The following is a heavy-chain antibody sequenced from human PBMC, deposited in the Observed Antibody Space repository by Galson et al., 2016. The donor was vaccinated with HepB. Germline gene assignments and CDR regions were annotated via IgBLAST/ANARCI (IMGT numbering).Heavy chain of an antibody. CDR3: ARVYCSSTSCYTVTYYYGMDV. Sequence: SVKVSCKASGYTFTDYGISWVRQAPGQGLEWLGWISAYNGSANYAQQLQGRVTMTPDTSTSTAYMELRSLRSDDTAVYYCARVYCSSTSCYTVTYYYGMDVWGQGTTVTVSS. CDR2: ISAYNGSA. J-gene: IGHJ6*02. V-gene: IGHV1-18*01. D-gene: IGHD2-2*02. CDR1: GYTFTDYG.